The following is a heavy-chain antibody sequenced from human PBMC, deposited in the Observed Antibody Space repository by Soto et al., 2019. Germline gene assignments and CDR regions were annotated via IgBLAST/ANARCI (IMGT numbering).Heavy chain of an antibody. Sequence: SETLSLTCTVSGGSISSYYWSWIRQPPGKGLEWIGYIYYSGSTNYNPSLKSRVTISVDTSKNQFSLKLTSVTAADTAVYYCARLRPRSSGWFDPWAQGTLVTVSS. V-gene: IGHV4-59*01. D-gene: IGHD2-15*01. J-gene: IGHJ5*02. CDR3: ARLRPRSSGWFDP. CDR2: IYYSGST. CDR1: GGSISSYY.